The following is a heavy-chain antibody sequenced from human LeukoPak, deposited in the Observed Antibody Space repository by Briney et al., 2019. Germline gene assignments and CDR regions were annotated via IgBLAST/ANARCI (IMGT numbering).Heavy chain of an antibody. Sequence: ASVKVSCKASGYTFTGYYMHWVRQAPGQGLEWMGWINPNSGGTNYAQKFQGRVTMTRDTSISTAYMELSRLRSDDTAVYYCARDLARVVVLAAIQDYWGQGTLVTVSS. CDR1: GYTFTGYY. CDR2: INPNSGGT. V-gene: IGHV1-2*02. J-gene: IGHJ4*02. CDR3: ARDLARVVVLAAIQDY. D-gene: IGHD2-2*01.